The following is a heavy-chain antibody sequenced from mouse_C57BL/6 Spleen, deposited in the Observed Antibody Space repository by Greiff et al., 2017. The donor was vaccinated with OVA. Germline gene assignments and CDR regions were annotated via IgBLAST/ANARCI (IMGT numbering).Heavy chain of an antibody. CDR1: GFTFSDYY. D-gene: IGHD1-1*01. V-gene: IGHV5-16*01. Sequence: EVQRVESAGGLVQPGSSMKLSCTASGFTFSDYYMAWVHQVPEKGLDWVANINYAGSSTYYLDTLKSRFTVSRDNATNILYLQMSRLKSEDTATYYCAREEGYYGGFAYWGQGTLVTVSA. CDR3: AREEGYYGGFAY. J-gene: IGHJ3*01. CDR2: INYAGSST.